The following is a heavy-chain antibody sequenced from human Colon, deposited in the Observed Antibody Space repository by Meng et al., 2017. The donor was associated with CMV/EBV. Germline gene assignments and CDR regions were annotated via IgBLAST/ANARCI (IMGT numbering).Heavy chain of an antibody. CDR1: GYTFTNYY. D-gene: IGHD2-2*01. CDR3: ARESSHRRYQLLSNYYYGMDV. V-gene: IGHV1-46*01. Sequence: ASVKVSCKASGYTFTNYYMHWVRQAPGQGLEWMGIINPSGGSTSYAQKFQGRVTMTRDTSTSTVYMELSSLRSEDTAVYYCARESSHRRYQLLSNYYYGMDVWGQGTTVTVSS. CDR2: INPSGGST. J-gene: IGHJ6*02.